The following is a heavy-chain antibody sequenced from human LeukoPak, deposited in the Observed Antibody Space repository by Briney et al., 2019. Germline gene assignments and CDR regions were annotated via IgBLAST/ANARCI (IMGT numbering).Heavy chain of an antibody. CDR2: IYSGGSK. Sequence: GGSLRLSCAASGFTVSSNYMSWVRQAPGKGLEWVSVIYSGGSKYYADSVKGRFTISRDNSKNTLYLQMSSLRAEDTAVYYCARVLSGRGSLYSYYYYMDVWGKGTTVTISS. CDR1: GFTVSSNY. D-gene: IGHD3-10*01. J-gene: IGHJ6*03. V-gene: IGHV3-53*01. CDR3: ARVLSGRGSLYSYYYYMDV.